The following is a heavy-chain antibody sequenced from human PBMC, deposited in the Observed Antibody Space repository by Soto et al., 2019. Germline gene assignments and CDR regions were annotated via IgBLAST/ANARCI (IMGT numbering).Heavy chain of an antibody. J-gene: IGHJ1*01. V-gene: IGHV1-69*06. Sequence: QVQLVQSGAEVKKPGSSVKVSCKASGGTFSSYAISWVRQAPGQGLEWMGGIIPIFGTANYAQKFQGRVTITADKSTSTSYMELSSLRSEDTAVYYCAREEGPYCGGDCHYFQHWGQGTLVTVSS. CDR3: AREEGPYCGGDCHYFQH. D-gene: IGHD2-21*02. CDR1: GGTFSSYA. CDR2: IIPIFGTA.